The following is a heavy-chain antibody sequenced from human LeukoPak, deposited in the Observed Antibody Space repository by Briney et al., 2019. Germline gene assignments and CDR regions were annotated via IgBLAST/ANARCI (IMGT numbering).Heavy chain of an antibody. D-gene: IGHD5-18*01. CDR1: GSTFSSHA. CDR3: AKERYSYANGDFDY. V-gene: IGHV3-23*01. Sequence: GGSLRLSCAASGSTFSSHAMSWVRQAPGKGLEWVSAISGSGGSTYYADSVKGRFTISRDNSKNTLYLQVNSLRAEDTAVYYCAKERYSYANGDFDYWGQGTLVTVSS. CDR2: ISGSGGST. J-gene: IGHJ4*02.